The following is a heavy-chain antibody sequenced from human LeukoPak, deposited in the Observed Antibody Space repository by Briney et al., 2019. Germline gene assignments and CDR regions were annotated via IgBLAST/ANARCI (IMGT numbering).Heavy chain of an antibody. CDR1: GGSISSSSYY. CDR2: IYYSGST. CDR3: ARARDCSGGTCRFDY. D-gene: IGHD2-15*01. V-gene: IGHV4-39*07. Sequence: PSETLSLTCTVSGGSISSSSYYWGWIRQPPGKGLEWIGSIYYSGSTYYNPSLKSRVTISVDTSKNQFSLKLSSVTAADTAVYYCARARDCSGGTCRFDYWGQGTLVTVSS. J-gene: IGHJ4*02.